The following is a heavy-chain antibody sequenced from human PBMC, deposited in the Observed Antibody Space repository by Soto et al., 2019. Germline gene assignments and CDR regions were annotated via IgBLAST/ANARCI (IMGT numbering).Heavy chain of an antibody. CDR2: IDWDDEE. J-gene: IGHJ4*02. V-gene: IGHV2-70*04. CDR3: ARRTRADYAFDY. CDR1: GFSLTTSEVR. Sequence: SGPTLVNPTQTLTLTCTFSGFSLTTSEVRVSWIRQPPGKALEWLARIDWDDEEYYSTSLKTRLTISKDTSGNQVVLTMTNMDPVDTATYYCARRTRADYAFDYWGRGTLVTVSS. D-gene: IGHD4-17*01.